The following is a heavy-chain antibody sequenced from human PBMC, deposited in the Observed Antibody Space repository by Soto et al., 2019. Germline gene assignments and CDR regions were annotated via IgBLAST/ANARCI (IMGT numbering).Heavy chain of an antibody. J-gene: IGHJ6*02. CDR1: GGSISSGGYY. CDR3: ARDCLSSSWSKSPYGMDV. Sequence: PSETLSLTCTVSGGSISSGGYYWSWIRQHPGKGLEWIGYIYYSGSTYYNPSLKSRVTISVDTSKNQFSLKLSSVTAADTAVYHCARDCLSSSWSKSPYGMDVSGQGTTVTVS. V-gene: IGHV4-31*03. D-gene: IGHD6-13*01. CDR2: IYYSGST.